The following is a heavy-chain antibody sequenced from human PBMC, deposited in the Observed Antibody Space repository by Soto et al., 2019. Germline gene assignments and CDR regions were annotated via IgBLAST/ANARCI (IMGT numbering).Heavy chain of an antibody. Sequence: QVQLQESGPGLVKPSETLSLTCTVSGGSISTYYWSWIRQLPGKGLEWIGYIYNSGSTNYNPSLKSRVTISADTSKNQFSLTLRSVTAADTAVYYCARGRYGYYYYGMDVWGHGTTVTVSS. D-gene: IGHD1-20*01. V-gene: IGHV4-59*01. CDR2: IYNSGST. J-gene: IGHJ6*02. CDR3: ARGRYGYYYYGMDV. CDR1: GGSISTYY.